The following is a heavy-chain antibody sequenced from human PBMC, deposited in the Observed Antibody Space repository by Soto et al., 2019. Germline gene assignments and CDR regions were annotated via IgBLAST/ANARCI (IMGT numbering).Heavy chain of an antibody. J-gene: IGHJ4*01. V-gene: IGHV1-18*01. Sequence: GPLKVSCKASGYTFNSYGISWVRQAPGQGLEWMGWISAYNGNTNYAQTLQGRVTMTTDTSTSTGYMELRNLRSDDTAVYYCANSAESVAADWGLDYWGHGTLVPVSS. D-gene: IGHD6-19*01. CDR2: ISAYNGNT. CDR1: GYTFNSYG. CDR3: ANSAESVAADWGLDY.